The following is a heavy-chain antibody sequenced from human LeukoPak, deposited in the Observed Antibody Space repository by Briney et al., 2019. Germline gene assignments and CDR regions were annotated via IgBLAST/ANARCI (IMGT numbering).Heavy chain of an antibody. CDR3: TRENRPFCPFAY. D-gene: IGHD2/OR15-2a*01. CDR2: ISHSGTT. V-gene: IGHV4-4*02. J-gene: IGHJ4*02. Sequence: TSSGTLSPTCAVSGGSIDITNYWSWVRQAPGKGLEWIGEISHSGTTNYSPSLSSPVAMSLDRANNQFSLNLTSVTDADTAVYYCTRENRPFCPFAYWGQGVLVTVSS. CDR1: GGSIDITNY.